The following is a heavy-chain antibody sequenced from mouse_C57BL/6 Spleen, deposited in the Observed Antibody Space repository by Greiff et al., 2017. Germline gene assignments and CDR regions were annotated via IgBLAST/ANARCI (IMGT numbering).Heavy chain of an antibody. CDR1: GFTFSSYA. V-gene: IGHV5-4*03. CDR3: ARVYYDYDEGFAY. CDR2: ISDGGSYT. Sequence: KLVESGGGFVKPGGSLKLSCAASGFTFSSYAMSWVRQTPEKRLEWVATISDGGSYTYYPNNVKGRFTISRDNAKNKLYLQMSHLKSEDTAMYYCARVYYDYDEGFAYWGQGTLVTVSA. J-gene: IGHJ3*01. D-gene: IGHD2-4*01.